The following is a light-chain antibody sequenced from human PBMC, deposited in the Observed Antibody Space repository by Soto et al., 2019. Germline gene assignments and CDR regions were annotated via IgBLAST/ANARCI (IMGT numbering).Light chain of an antibody. CDR2: DAS. CDR3: QQFNSYPPT. CDR1: QGISSA. Sequence: AIQLTQSPSSLSASVGDRVTITCRASQGISSALAWYQQKPGKAPKLLIYDASSLESGVPSRFSGSGSGTDFTLPISSLQPEDFATYYCQQFNSYPPTFGQGTRLEIK. V-gene: IGKV1-13*02. J-gene: IGKJ5*01.